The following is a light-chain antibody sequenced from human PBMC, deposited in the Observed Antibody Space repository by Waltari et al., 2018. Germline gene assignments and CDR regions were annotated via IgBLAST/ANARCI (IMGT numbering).Light chain of an antibody. Sequence: EVVMTQSPATLSVSPGEGATLSCRASQSVSSNLAWYQQTPGQAPRLLVYGASTRATGIPARFSGSGSGTEFTLTITSLQSEDFAVYYCQQYDNWPCTFGQGTKLEIK. CDR3: QQYDNWPCT. CDR2: GAS. V-gene: IGKV3-15*01. J-gene: IGKJ2*02. CDR1: QSVSSN.